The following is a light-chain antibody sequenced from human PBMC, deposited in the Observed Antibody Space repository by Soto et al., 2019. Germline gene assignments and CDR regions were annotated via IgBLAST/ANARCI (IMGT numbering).Light chain of an antibody. J-gene: IGKJ1*01. CDR1: QSISSW. Sequence: DIQMTQSPSTLSASVGDRVTITCRASQSISSWLAWYQQKPGKAPKLLISDASSLESGVPSRFSGDRSGTEFTLTINSLHPEDVATYFCQQAYTFPRTFGQGTKVEIQ. V-gene: IGKV1-5*01. CDR3: QQAYTFPRT. CDR2: DAS.